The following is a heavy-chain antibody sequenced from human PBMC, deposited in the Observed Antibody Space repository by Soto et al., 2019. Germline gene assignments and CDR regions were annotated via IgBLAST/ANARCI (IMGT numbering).Heavy chain of an antibody. Sequence: SETLSLTCTVSGGSVSSRSNYWSWIRQPPGKGLEWIGYTYYSGSTNYNPSLKSRVTISLDTSKNQFSLRLRSVTAADTAVYYCATRTVFRPLDYWGQGXLVTVPS. V-gene: IGHV4-61*01. CDR1: GGSVSSRSNY. CDR2: TYYSGST. CDR3: ATRTVFRPLDY. J-gene: IGHJ4*02.